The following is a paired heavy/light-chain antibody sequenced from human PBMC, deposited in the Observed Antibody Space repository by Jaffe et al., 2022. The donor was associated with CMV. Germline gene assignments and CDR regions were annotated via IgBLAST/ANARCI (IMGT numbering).Light chain of an antibody. V-gene: IGKV3-20*01. CDR1: QSLSSRY. CDR2: GAS. Sequence: EVVLTQSPDTLSLSPGERATLSCRASQSLSSRYLAWYQHKPGQAPRLLMYGASRRASDIPDRFSGRGSGTDFTLTISRLDPDDFAVYYCQHYGSSPTFGQGTKVEIK. J-gene: IGKJ1*01. CDR3: QHYGSSPT.
Heavy chain of an antibody. CDR1: GYNFKSYG. J-gene: IGHJ4*02. CDR3: ARDAPDQGHSTIWLFDS. Sequence: QVQLVQSGAEVKRPGASVTISCKTSGYNFKSYGISWVRQAPGQRLEWMGWISAYNGDTNFPPKFEGRVSMTTDTYRNTAYMDLRSLRSDDTAMYYCARDAPDQGHSTIWLFDSWGQGTLVTVST. V-gene: IGHV1-18*04. D-gene: IGHD2-2*01. CDR2: ISAYNGDT.